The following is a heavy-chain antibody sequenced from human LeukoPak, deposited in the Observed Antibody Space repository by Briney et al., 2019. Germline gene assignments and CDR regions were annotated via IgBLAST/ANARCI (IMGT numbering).Heavy chain of an antibody. V-gene: IGHV1-2*02. CDR1: GYTFTGYY. Sequence: ASVKVSCKASGYTFTGYYMHWVRQAPGQGLEWMGWINPNSGGTNYAQKFQGRVTMTRDTSISTAYVELSRLRSDDTAVYYCARVDYYDSSGYYPGFDPWGQGTLATVSS. J-gene: IGHJ5*02. CDR2: INPNSGGT. D-gene: IGHD3-22*01. CDR3: ARVDYYDSSGYYPGFDP.